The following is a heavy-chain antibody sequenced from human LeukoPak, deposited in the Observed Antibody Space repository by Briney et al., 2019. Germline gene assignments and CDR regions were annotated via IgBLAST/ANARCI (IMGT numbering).Heavy chain of an antibody. CDR2: ISYDGSNK. D-gene: IGHD5-18*01. CDR3: AGGDTAMDYYFDY. J-gene: IGHJ4*02. Sequence: GGPLSLSCEASGFTFSSFAMPWVRQAPAKGRGWVAVISYDGSNKYYADSVKGRFTISRDNSKNTLYLQMNSLRAEDTAVYYCAGGDTAMDYYFDYWGQGTLVTVSS. CDR1: GFTFSSFA. V-gene: IGHV3-30-3*01.